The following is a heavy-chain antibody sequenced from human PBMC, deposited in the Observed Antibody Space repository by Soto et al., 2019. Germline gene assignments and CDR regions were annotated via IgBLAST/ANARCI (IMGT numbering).Heavy chain of an antibody. J-gene: IGHJ4*02. V-gene: IGHV3-48*01. CDR3: ARASQEQYSGYDAPDY. Sequence: GGSLRLSCAASGFTFSSYSMNWVRQAPGKGLEWVSYISSSSSTIYYADSVKGRFTISRDNAKNSLYLQMNSLRAEETAVYYCARASQEQYSGYDAPDYWGQGTLVTVSS. D-gene: IGHD5-12*01. CDR2: ISSSSSTI. CDR1: GFTFSSYS.